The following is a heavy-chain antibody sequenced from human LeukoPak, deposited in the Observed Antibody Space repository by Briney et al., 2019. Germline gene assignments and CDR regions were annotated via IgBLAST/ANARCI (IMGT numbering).Heavy chain of an antibody. J-gene: IGHJ6*03. Sequence: ASVKVSCKASGYTFTSYDINWVRQATGQGLEWMGWMNPNSGNTGYAQKFQGRVTITRNTSISTAYMELSSLRSEDTAVYYCVRSGTYYYYMDVWGKGTTVTVSS. CDR3: VRSGTYYYYMDV. CDR1: GYTFTSYD. V-gene: IGHV1-8*03. CDR2: MNPNSGNT. D-gene: IGHD1-1*01.